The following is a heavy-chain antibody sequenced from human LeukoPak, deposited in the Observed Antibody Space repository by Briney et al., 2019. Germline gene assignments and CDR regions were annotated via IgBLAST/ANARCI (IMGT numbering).Heavy chain of an antibody. D-gene: IGHD6-6*01. Sequence: GESLKISCKGSEYSFTSYWIGWVRRMPGKGLEWMGVIYPSDSDTRYSPSFQGQVIISADKSINTAYLQWSSLKASDTAMYYCARVGGRIAARSLREAFDCWGQGTLVTVSS. J-gene: IGHJ4*02. CDR1: EYSFTSYW. V-gene: IGHV5-51*01. CDR3: ARVGGRIAARSLREAFDC. CDR2: IYPSDSDT.